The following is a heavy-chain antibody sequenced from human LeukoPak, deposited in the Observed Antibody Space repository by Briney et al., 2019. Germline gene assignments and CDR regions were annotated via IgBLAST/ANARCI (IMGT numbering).Heavy chain of an antibody. Sequence: SETLSLTCAVYGESLSKYYWTWICQSPGKGLEWIGEINHRGSTTLNPSLTSRATLSVDTSKHQFSLKLTSVTAADAAVYYCASSVGSTDYWGQGTLVTVSS. CDR1: GESLSKYY. CDR2: INHRGST. V-gene: IGHV4-34*04. CDR3: ASSVGSTDY. D-gene: IGHD1-26*01. J-gene: IGHJ4*02.